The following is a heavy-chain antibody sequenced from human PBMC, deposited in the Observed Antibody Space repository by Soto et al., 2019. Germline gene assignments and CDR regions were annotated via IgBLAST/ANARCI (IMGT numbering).Heavy chain of an antibody. CDR2: INHSGST. D-gene: IGHD6-19*01. CDR1: GVSFSGYY. J-gene: IGHJ4*02. V-gene: IGHV4-34*01. Sequence: QVQLQQWGAGLLKPSETLSLTCAVFGVSFSGYYWNWIRQPPGKGLEWIGEINHSGSTNYNPSLKTRVPISVDTSKTQFSLTLSSVTAAHTAVYYCATGWGSGVFDYWGQGTLVTVSS. CDR3: ATGWGSGVFDY.